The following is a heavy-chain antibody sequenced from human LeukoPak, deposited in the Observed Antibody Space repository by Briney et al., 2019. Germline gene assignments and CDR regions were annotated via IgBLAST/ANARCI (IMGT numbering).Heavy chain of an antibody. J-gene: IGHJ6*03. CDR2: IYTSGST. Sequence: SETLPLTCTVSGGSISSYYWSWIRQPAGKGLEWIGRIYTSGSTNYNPSLKSRVTMSVDTSKNQFSLKLSSVTAADTAVYYCARESSTMVRGVITYYYYYMDVWGKGTTVTISS. CDR1: GGSISSYY. V-gene: IGHV4-4*07. D-gene: IGHD3-10*01. CDR3: ARESSTMVRGVITYYYYYMDV.